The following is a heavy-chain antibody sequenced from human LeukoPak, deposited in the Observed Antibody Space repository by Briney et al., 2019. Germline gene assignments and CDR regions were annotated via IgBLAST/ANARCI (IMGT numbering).Heavy chain of an antibody. CDR1: GYTFTSYD. J-gene: IGHJ5*02. CDR2: MNPNSGNT. Sequence: ASVKVSCKASGYTFTSYDINWVRQATGQGLEWMGWMNPNSGNTGYAQKFQGRVTMTRNTSISTAYMELSSLRSEDTAVYYCAKDPGDFWSGYYLSTDNWFDPWGQGTLVTVSS. CDR3: AKDPGDFWSGYYLSTDNWFDP. D-gene: IGHD3-3*01. V-gene: IGHV1-8*01.